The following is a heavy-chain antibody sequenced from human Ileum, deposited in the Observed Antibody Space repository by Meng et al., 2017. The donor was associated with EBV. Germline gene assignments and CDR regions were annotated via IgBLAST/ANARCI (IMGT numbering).Heavy chain of an antibody. CDR1: GYTFSNDG. Sequence: QMQLVQAGAEVKKPGDSVKVSCKASGYTFSNDGISWLRQAPGQGLEWMGWISAYNGNTNYAQNLQGRVTMTTDTSTGTAYMEVRSLRSDDTAVYYCARAGNGGSYYFTYWGQGTLVTVSS. D-gene: IGHD1-26*01. J-gene: IGHJ4*02. CDR3: ARAGNGGSYYFTY. CDR2: ISAYNGNT. V-gene: IGHV1-18*01.